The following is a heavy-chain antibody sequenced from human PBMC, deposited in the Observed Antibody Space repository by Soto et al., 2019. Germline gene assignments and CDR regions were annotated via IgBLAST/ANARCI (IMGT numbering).Heavy chain of an antibody. Sequence: PGGSLILSCAASGFTFSSYAMHWVRQAPGKGLEWVAVISYDGSNKYYADSVKGRFTISRDNSKNTLYLQMNSLRAEDTAVYYCAKGPAIVLVPAAMNYYYGMDVWGQGTTVTVSS. CDR3: AKGPAIVLVPAAMNYYYGMDV. V-gene: IGHV3-30-3*01. CDR2: ISYDGSNK. D-gene: IGHD2-2*01. J-gene: IGHJ6*02. CDR1: GFTFSSYA.